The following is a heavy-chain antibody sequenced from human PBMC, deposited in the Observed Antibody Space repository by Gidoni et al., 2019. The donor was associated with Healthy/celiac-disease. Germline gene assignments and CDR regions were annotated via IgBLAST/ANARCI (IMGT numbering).Heavy chain of an antibody. CDR2: IYYSGST. CDR1: GGSISSSSYY. Sequence: QLQLQESGPGLVKPSETLSLTCTVSGGSISSSSYYWGWIRQPPGKGLEWIGSIYYSGSTYYNPSLKSRVTISVDTSKNQFSLKLSSVTAADTAVYYCARGSGSYEWYWFDPWGQGTLVTVSS. J-gene: IGHJ5*02. D-gene: IGHD3-10*01. V-gene: IGHV4-39*07. CDR3: ARGSGSYEWYWFDP.